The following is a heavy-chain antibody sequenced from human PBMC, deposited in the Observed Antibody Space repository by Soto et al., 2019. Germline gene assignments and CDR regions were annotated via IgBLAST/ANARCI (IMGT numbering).Heavy chain of an antibody. Sequence: EVQLVESGGGLIQPGGSLRLSCTASGFTVSSNYMSWVRQAPGKGLEWVSVIYSGGSTYYADSVKGRFTISRDSSKNTLDLQMNSLRAEDTAVYYCARFSGSTNYYFDYWGQGTLVTVSS. J-gene: IGHJ4*02. V-gene: IGHV3-53*01. D-gene: IGHD3-10*01. CDR3: ARFSGSTNYYFDY. CDR1: GFTVSSNY. CDR2: IYSGGST.